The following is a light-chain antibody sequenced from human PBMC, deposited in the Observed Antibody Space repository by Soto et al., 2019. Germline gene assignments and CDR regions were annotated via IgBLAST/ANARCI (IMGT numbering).Light chain of an antibody. V-gene: IGLV2-11*01. CDR2: DVS. Sequence: QSALTQPRSVSGSPGQSVTISCTGTSSDVGGYNYVSWYQQHPGKAPKLMIYDVSKRPSGVPDRFSGSKSGNTASLTISGLQAEDEADYYCCSYAGSYPFRVFGGETKLTVL. CDR1: SSDVGGYNY. CDR3: CSYAGSYPFRV. J-gene: IGLJ3*02.